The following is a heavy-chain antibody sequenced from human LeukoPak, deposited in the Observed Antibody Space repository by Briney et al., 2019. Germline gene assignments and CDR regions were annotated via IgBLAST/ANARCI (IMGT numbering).Heavy chain of an antibody. CDR2: ISSSGSTI. CDR3: ARVKGCYYGSGARDWFDP. V-gene: IGHV3-48*03. J-gene: IGHJ5*02. Sequence: PGGSLRLSCAASGFTFSSYEMNWVRQAPGKGLEWVSYISSSGSTIYYADSVKGRFTISRDNAKNSLYLQMNSLRAEDTAVYYCARVKGCYYGSGARDWFDPWGQGTLVTVSS. CDR1: GFTFSSYE. D-gene: IGHD3-10*01.